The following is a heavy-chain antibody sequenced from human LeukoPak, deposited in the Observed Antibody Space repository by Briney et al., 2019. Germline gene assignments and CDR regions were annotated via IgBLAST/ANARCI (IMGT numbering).Heavy chain of an antibody. D-gene: IGHD4-17*01. Sequence: GRSLRLSCAASGITFSSYGMHWVRQAPGKGLEWVSYISSSGSTIYYADSVKGRFTISRDNAKNSLYQQMNSLRAEDTAVYYCARAVTLYNYYYYMDVWGQGTTVTVSS. CDR1: GITFSSYG. CDR2: ISSSGSTI. CDR3: ARAVTLYNYYYYMDV. V-gene: IGHV3-48*04. J-gene: IGHJ6*03.